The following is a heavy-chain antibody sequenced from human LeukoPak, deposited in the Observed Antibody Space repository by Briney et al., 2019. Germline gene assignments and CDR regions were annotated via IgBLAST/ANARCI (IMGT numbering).Heavy chain of an antibody. CDR2: NYPGDSDT. Sequence: GESLKISCKGSGYSFSNYWIAWVRQMPGKGLELMGINYPGDSDTRYSPSFQGQVTFSADKSINTAYPQWSSLEASDTAMYYCARRGVSRGAFDIWGQGTMVTVS. J-gene: IGHJ3*02. CDR3: ARRGVSRGAFDI. V-gene: IGHV5-51*01. D-gene: IGHD1-1*01. CDR1: GYSFSNYW.